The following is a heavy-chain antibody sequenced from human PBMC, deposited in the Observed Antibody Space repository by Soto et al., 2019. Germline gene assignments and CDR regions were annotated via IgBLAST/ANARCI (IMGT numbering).Heavy chain of an antibody. J-gene: IGHJ6*02. D-gene: IGHD2-15*01. CDR3: EKAGGSRYGMDV. CDR1: GFTFSSYG. Sequence: QVQLVESGGGVVQPGRSLRLSCAASGFTFSSYGMHWVRQAPGKGLEWVAVISYDGSNKYYADSVKGRFTISRDNSKNTLYLQMNSLRAEDTAVYYCEKAGGSRYGMDVWGQGTTVTVSS. CDR2: ISYDGSNK. V-gene: IGHV3-30*18.